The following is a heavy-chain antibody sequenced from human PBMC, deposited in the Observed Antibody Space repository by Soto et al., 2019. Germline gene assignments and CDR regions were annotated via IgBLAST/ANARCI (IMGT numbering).Heavy chain of an antibody. J-gene: IGHJ6*02. CDR3: AKSVVATINFIYYYYYGMDV. CDR1: GFTFSSYA. V-gene: IGHV3-30*18. CDR2: ISYDGSNK. Sequence: GGSLRLSYAASGFTFSSYAMHWVRQAPGKGLEWVAVISYDGSNKYYADSVKGRFTISRDNSKNTLYLQMNSLRAEDTAVYYCAKSVVATINFIYYYYYGMDVWGQGTTVTVSS. D-gene: IGHD5-12*01.